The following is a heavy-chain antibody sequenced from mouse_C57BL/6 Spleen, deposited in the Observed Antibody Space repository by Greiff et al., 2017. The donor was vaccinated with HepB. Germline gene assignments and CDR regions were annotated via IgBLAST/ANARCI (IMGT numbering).Heavy chain of an antibody. D-gene: IGHD1-1*01. CDR3: AREGSYYGSSYDAMDY. V-gene: IGHV1-85*01. CDR1: GYTFTSYD. CDR2: IYPRDGST. Sequence: VQLQQSGPELVKPGASVKLSCKASGYTFTSYDINWVKQRPGQGLEWIGWIYPRDGSTKYNEKFKGKATLTVDTSSSTAYMELHSLTSEDSAVYFCAREGSYYGSSYDAMDYWGQGTSVTVSS. J-gene: IGHJ4*01.